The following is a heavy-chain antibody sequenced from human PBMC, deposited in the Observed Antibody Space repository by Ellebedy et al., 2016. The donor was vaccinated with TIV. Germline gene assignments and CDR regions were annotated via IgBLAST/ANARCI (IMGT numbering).Heavy chain of an antibody. J-gene: IGHJ6*02. D-gene: IGHD6-13*01. CDR3: TRGWDSNSWSYYYYGMDV. CDR1: GFTFGDYA. Sequence: PGGSLRLSCRASGFTFGDYAVSWVRQAPGHGLGWVGFIRSKGYGESTEYAASVKGRFTFSRDDCKRIAYLQMDSLKTEDTAIYYCTRGWDSNSWSYYYYGMDVWGQGTTVTVSS. CDR2: IRSKGYGEST. V-gene: IGHV3-49*04.